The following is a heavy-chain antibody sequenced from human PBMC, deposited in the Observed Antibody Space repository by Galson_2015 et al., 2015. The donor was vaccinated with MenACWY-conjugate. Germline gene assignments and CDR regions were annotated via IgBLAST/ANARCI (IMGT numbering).Heavy chain of an antibody. J-gene: IGHJ4*02. CDR2: ISSSSSYI. V-gene: IGHV3-21*01. CDR3: ASLPRAYCSSTSCQN. CDR1: GFTFSSYS. D-gene: IGHD2-2*01. Sequence: SLRPSCAASGFTFSSYSMNWVRQAPGKGLEWVSSISSSSSYIYYADSVKGRFTISRDNAKNSLYLQMNSLRAEDTAVYYCASLPRAYCSSTSCQNWGQGTLVTVSS.